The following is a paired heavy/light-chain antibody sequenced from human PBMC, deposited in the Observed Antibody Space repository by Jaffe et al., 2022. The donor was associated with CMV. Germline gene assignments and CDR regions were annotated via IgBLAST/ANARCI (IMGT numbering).Heavy chain of an antibody. CDR3: ARRRPDTNGFYFYLDS. J-gene: IGHJ4*02. V-gene: IGHV5-51*01. CDR1: GYSFATYW. Sequence: EVQLVQSGAEVKKPGESLKISCKGSGYSFATYWIAWVRQMPGKDLEWMGIIYPGDSDTIYSPSFQGQVTISADKSTNTAYLQWSSLKASDSAVYFCARRRPDTNGFYFYLDSWGQGTLVTVSS. CDR2: IYPGDSDT. D-gene: IGHD3-22*01.
Light chain of an antibody. V-gene: IGKV1-39*01. CDR3: QQSYRTAGT. Sequence: DIQMTQSPSSLSASVGDRVTITCRSSQTISSYLNWYQQKPGKAPKILIYAASSLQSGVPSRFSGSGSGTDFTLTISSLQPEDFATYYCQQSYRTAGTFGQGTKVEIK. CDR1: QTISSY. J-gene: IGKJ1*01. CDR2: AAS.